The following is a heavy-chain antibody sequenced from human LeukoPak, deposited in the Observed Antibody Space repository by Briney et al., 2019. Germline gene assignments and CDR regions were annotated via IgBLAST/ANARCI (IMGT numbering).Heavy chain of an antibody. D-gene: IGHD2-2*01. Sequence: SETLSLTCAVYGGSFSGYYWSWIRQPPGKGLEWIGEINHSGSTNYNPSLKSRVTISVDTSKNQFSLKLSSVAAADTAVYYCARRGCSSTSCYQWDAFDIWGQGTMVTVSS. V-gene: IGHV4-34*01. CDR1: GGSFSGYY. CDR2: INHSGST. J-gene: IGHJ3*02. CDR3: ARRGCSSTSCYQWDAFDI.